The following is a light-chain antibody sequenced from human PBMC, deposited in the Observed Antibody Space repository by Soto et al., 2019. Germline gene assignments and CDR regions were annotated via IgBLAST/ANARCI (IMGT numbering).Light chain of an antibody. J-gene: IGLJ2*01. V-gene: IGLV1-44*01. Sequence: VLAPPPSSSGTTGQRVTISCSGGNSNLGSNTVNWYQQLPGTAPKLLIYSNNQRPSGVPDRFSGSKSGTSASLAISGLQSEDEADYYCAAWDDSLNGHVVFGGGTKVTVL. CDR3: AAWDDSLNGHVV. CDR2: SNN. CDR1: NSNLGSNT.